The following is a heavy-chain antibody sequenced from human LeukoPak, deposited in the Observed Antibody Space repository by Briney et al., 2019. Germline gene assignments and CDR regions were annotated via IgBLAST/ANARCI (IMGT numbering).Heavy chain of an antibody. CDR1: GGSISSYY. D-gene: IGHD3-22*01. V-gene: IGHV4-34*01. Sequence: SETLSLTCTVSGGSISSYYWSWIRQPPGKGLEWIGEINHSGSTNYNPSLKSRVTISVDTSKNQFSLKLSSVTAADTAVYYCARSYYDSSGYPETSDAFDIWGQGTMVTVSS. CDR3: ARSYYDSSGYPETSDAFDI. CDR2: INHSGST. J-gene: IGHJ3*02.